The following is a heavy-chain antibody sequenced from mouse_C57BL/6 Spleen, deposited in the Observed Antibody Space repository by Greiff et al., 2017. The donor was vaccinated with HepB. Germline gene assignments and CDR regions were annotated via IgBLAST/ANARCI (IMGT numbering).Heavy chain of an antibody. J-gene: IGHJ1*03. Sequence: VQLQQPGAELVKPGASVKLSCKASGYTFTSYWMHWVKQRPGQGLEWIGMIHPNSSSTNYNEKFKSKATLTVDKSSSTAYMQLSSLTSEDSAVYDCARPLCGDSKDWYFDVWGTGTTVTVSS. CDR1: GYTFTSYW. V-gene: IGHV1-64*01. CDR3: ARPLCGDSKDWYFDV. D-gene: IGHD3-3*01. CDR2: IHPNSSST.